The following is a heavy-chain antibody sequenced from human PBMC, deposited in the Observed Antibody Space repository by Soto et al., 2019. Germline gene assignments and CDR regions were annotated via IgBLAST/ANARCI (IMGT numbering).Heavy chain of an antibody. CDR1: GGSISSGGYY. J-gene: IGHJ4*02. CDR2: IYYSGST. CDR3: ARVKRWSGYYTANFEVFDY. D-gene: IGHD3-3*01. Sequence: SETLSLTCAVSGGSISSGGYYWSWIRQHPGKGLEWIGYIYYSGSTYYNPSLKSRVTISVDTSKNQFSLKLSSVTAADTAVYYCARVKRWSGYYTANFEVFDYWGRGTLVTVSS. V-gene: IGHV4-31*11.